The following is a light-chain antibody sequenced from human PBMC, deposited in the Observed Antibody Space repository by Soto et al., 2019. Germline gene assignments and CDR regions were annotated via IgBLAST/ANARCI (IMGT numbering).Light chain of an antibody. CDR3: QQYGSSGLT. CDR2: GAS. Sequence: EIVLTQSPGTLSLSPGERSTLSFSASQSVSSSYLAWYQQKPGQAPRFLIYGASNRATGIPDRFSGSGSGTDFTLTISRLEPEDSAVYYCQQYGSSGLTFGGGTKVDI. J-gene: IGKJ4*01. V-gene: IGKV3-20*01. CDR1: QSVSSSY.